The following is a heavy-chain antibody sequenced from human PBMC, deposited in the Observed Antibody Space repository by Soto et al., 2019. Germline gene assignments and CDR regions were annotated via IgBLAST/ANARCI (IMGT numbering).Heavy chain of an antibody. V-gene: IGHV4-38-2*02. CDR3: ARDISASDGDY. J-gene: IGHJ4*02. Sequence: SETLSLTCSVSGYSISSGYYWGWIRQAPGKGLEWVGNIHHSGSTYYNPSLESRVTISIDTSKNQFSLRLTSVTAADTAIYYCARDISASDGDYWGQGTLVTVPQ. CDR1: GYSISSGYY. D-gene: IGHD2-21*01. CDR2: IHHSGST.